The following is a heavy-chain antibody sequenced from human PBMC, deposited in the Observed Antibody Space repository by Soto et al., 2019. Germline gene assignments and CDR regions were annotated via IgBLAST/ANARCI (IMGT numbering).Heavy chain of an antibody. J-gene: IGHJ5*02. Sequence: SETLSLTCTVSGGSISSGDYYWSWIRQPPGKGLEWIGYIYYSGSTYYNPSLKSRVTISVDTSKNQFSLKLSSVTAADTAVYYCARTYYDFWSGYNWFDPWGQGTMVTVSS. D-gene: IGHD3-3*01. V-gene: IGHV4-30-4*01. CDR3: ARTYYDFWSGYNWFDP. CDR1: GGSISSGDYY. CDR2: IYYSGST.